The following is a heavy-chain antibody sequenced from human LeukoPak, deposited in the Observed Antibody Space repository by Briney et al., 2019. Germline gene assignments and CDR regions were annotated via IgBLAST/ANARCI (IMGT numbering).Heavy chain of an antibody. D-gene: IGHD3-16*02. Sequence: PGGSLRLCCAASGFTFSSYSMNWVRQAPGKGLEWVSYISSSSSTIYYADSVKGRFTISRDNAKNSLYLQMNSLRAEDTAVYYCARVSSGYDYVWGSYRYYFDYWGQGTLVTVSS. CDR3: ARVSSGYDYVWGSYRYYFDY. J-gene: IGHJ4*02. CDR1: GFTFSSYS. CDR2: ISSSSSTI. V-gene: IGHV3-48*04.